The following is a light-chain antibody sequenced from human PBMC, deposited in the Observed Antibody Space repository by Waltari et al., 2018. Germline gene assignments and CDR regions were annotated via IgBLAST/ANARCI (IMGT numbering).Light chain of an antibody. CDR3: CSYRIGSTPGV. Sequence: SALTQPASVSGSLGQSITISCTGSTSDVGSGNLVSWYQQFPGTVPKLIIYEVTKRPSGVSSRFSGSKSGNIASLTISGLQPEDEADYYCCSYRIGSTPGVFGGGTKVTVL. J-gene: IGLJ3*02. CDR2: EVT. CDR1: TSDVGSGNL. V-gene: IGLV2-23*02.